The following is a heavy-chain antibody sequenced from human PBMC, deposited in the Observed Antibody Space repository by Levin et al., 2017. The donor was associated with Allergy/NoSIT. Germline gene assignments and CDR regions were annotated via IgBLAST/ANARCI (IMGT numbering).Heavy chain of an antibody. CDR3: ARDHPVAAAGPFDY. V-gene: IGHV1-18*01. CDR1: GYTFNNYG. CDR2: ISTYNENT. J-gene: IGHJ4*02. Sequence: GESLKISCQASGYTFNNYGISWVRQAPGQGLEWMGWISTYNENTNTKYAQKAQGRVSMTTDTSTSTAYLEVWSLRSDDTAVYYCARDHPVAAAGPFDYWGQGTLVTVSS. D-gene: IGHD6-13*01.